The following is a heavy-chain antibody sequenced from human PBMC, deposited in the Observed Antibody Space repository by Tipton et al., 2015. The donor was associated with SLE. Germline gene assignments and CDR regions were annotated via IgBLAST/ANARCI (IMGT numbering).Heavy chain of an antibody. Sequence: TLSLTCTVSGDSVSSSNYYWGWIRQPPGKGLEWIGTIFYGESTYYNPSLKSRVTISIDTSKNHFSLKLTSVTAADTAVYYCARRPLGVVMMPFDYWGQGTLVTVSS. V-gene: IGHV4-39*07. CDR3: ARRPLGVVMMPFDY. D-gene: IGHD3-3*01. CDR1: GDSVSSSNYY. J-gene: IGHJ4*02. CDR2: IFYGEST.